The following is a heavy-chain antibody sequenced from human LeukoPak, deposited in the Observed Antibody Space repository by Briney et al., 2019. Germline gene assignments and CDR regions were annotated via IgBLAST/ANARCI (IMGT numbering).Heavy chain of an antibody. J-gene: IGHJ5*02. Sequence: GESLKISCKGSGYSFTSYWSGWVRQMPGKGLEWMGIIYPGGSDTRYSPSFQGQVTISADKSISTAYLQWSSLKASDTAMYYCARPLGYYDSSGYYSASTRFDPWGQGTLVTVSS. CDR2: IYPGGSDT. CDR3: ARPLGYYDSSGYYSASTRFDP. V-gene: IGHV5-51*01. CDR1: GYSFTSYW. D-gene: IGHD3-22*01.